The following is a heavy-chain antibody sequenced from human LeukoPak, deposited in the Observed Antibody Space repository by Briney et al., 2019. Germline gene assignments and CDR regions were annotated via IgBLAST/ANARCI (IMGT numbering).Heavy chain of an antibody. V-gene: IGHV3-23*01. CDR2: ITGSGDST. CDR3: AKDFSGYYYDSSGYYHLTFDF. CDR1: GFTFGNYA. D-gene: IGHD3-22*01. J-gene: IGHJ4*02. Sequence: GGSLRLSCAASGFTFGNYAMSWVRQAPGKGLEWVSGITGSGDSTYYVDSMKDRFTVSRDNSKNTLYLQMNSLRAEDTALYYCAKDFSGYYYDSSGYYHLTFDFWGQGTLVTVSS.